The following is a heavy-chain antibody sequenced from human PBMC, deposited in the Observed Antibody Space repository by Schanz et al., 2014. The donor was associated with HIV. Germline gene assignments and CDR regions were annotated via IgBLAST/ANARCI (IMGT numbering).Heavy chain of an antibody. V-gene: IGHV3-23*01. Sequence: EVQLLDSGGDLVQPGGSLRLSCVASGFTFSSYAMSWVRQAPGKGLEWVSGKSGRGSGTYYADSVQGRFTISRDNSKDTLYLQMDNLRADDTAVYYCAKGRGIAVVGGAYYFDSWGQGTLVTVSS. CDR3: AKGRGIAVVGGAYYFDS. CDR1: GFTFSSYA. J-gene: IGHJ4*02. CDR2: KSGRGSGT. D-gene: IGHD6-19*01.